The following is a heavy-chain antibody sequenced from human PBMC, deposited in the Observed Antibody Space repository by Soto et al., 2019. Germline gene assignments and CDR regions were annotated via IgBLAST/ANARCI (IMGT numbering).Heavy chain of an antibody. Sequence: ASVKVSCKASGYTFFKYFIHWVRQAPGQGLEWIGIINPSRGSATYGPIFQGRVSLTTDMPTSTVYMELSSLRSEDTAIYYCARPLIGNTIDLWGQGTSVTVSS. CDR2: INPSRGSA. J-gene: IGHJ3*01. CDR1: GYTFFKYF. D-gene: IGHD1-7*01. V-gene: IGHV1-46*01. CDR3: ARPLIGNTIDL.